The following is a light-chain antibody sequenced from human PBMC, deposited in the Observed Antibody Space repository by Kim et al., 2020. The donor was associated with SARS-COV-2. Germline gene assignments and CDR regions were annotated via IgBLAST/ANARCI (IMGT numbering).Light chain of an antibody. Sequence: ASVKLTGTLGSGSSTDASAWHQQQPEKGPGYLLKVVSVGGHNKGDGFPDRFAGSSSGAERYLTISGLQSEDEADYYCQTWDTGIRVFGGGTKVTVL. CDR1: SGSSTDA. J-gene: IGLJ3*02. CDR3: QTWDTGIRV. CDR2: VVSVGGH. V-gene: IGLV4-69*01.